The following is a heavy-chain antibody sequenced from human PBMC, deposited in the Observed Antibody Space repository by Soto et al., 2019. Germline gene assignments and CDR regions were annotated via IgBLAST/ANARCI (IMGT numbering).Heavy chain of an antibody. CDR1: GGSISSSSYY. J-gene: IGHJ5*02. V-gene: IGHV4-39*01. D-gene: IGHD4-17*01. CDR2: IYYSGST. Sequence: QLQLQESGPGLVKPSETLSLTCTVSGGSISSSSYYWGWIRQPPGKGLEWIGSIYYSGSTYYNPSLKSRVTISVDTSKNQFSLKLSSVTAADTAVYYCARPFSYGEIFNWFDPWGQGTLVTVSS. CDR3: ARPFSYGEIFNWFDP.